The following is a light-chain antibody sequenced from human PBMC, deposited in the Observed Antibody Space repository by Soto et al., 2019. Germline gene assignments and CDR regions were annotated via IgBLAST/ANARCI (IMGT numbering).Light chain of an antibody. J-gene: IGKJ3*01. Sequence: EIVLTQSPAPLSLSPGARATLSCRASQSVSSYLAWYQQKPGQAPRLLIYESSNRATGIPARFSGSWSGTDFTLTISSLEPEDFAVYDCQQRSNWPRVTFGPGTKVDIK. CDR1: QSVSSY. V-gene: IGKV3-11*01. CDR3: QQRSNWPRVT. CDR2: ESS.